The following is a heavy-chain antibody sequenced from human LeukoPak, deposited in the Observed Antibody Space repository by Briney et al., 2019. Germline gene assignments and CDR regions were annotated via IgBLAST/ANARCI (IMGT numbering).Heavy chain of an antibody. V-gene: IGHV1-69*13. D-gene: IGHD6-13*01. CDR2: IIPIFGTA. CDR3: ARASVRAPIAAAGIGYYYGMDV. Sequence: GASVKVSCKASGGTFSSYAISWVRQAPGQGLEWMGGIIPIFGTANYAQKFQGRVTITADESTSTAYMELSSLRSEDTAVYYCARASVRAPIAAAGIGYYYGMDVWGQGTTVTVPS. CDR1: GGTFSSYA. J-gene: IGHJ6*02.